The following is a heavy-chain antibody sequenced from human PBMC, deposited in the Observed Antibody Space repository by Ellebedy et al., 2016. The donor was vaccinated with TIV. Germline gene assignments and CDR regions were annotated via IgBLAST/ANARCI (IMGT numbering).Heavy chain of an antibody. CDR2: ISSSSSSI. V-gene: IGHV3-48*02. CDR3: TRVRGRGSGDDY. J-gene: IGHJ4*02. D-gene: IGHD1-26*01. CDR1: GFTFSTYG. Sequence: GESLKISXAASGFTFSTYGMTWVRQAPGKGLEWVSYISSSSSSISYADSMRGRFTISRDNAKNSVYLQMNSLRNEDTAVYYCTRVRGRGSGDDYWGRGTLVTVSS.